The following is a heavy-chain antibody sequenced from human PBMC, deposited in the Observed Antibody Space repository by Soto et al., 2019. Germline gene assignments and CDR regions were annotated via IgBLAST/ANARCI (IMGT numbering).Heavy chain of an antibody. V-gene: IGHV4-59*03. CDR1: GGSISSYY. CDR3: ARQGFGPLHGLVDV. Sequence: QVQLQESGPGLVKPSETLSLSCTVSGGSISSYYWSWFRQSPGKRMEWIGYVHHSWGSSYNPSLQSGVAISLDTSKRQFSLKVTSVTSTYTGVYSCARQGFGPLHGLVDVWGHWTTVTVCS. J-gene: IGHJ6*02. D-gene: IGHD3-10*01. CDR2: VHHSWGS.